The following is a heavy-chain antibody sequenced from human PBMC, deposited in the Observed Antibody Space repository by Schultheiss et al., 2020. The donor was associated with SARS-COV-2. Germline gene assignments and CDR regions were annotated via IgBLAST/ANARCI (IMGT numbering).Heavy chain of an antibody. J-gene: IGHJ6*03. V-gene: IGHV4-39*07. CDR1: GGSISSSSYY. Sequence: SETLSLTCTVSGGSISSSSYYWGWIRQPPGKGLEWIGSIYYSGSTNYNPSLKSRVTISVDTSKNQFSLNLRSVTAADTAVYYCARKNIADLPYYHYYMDVWGKGTTVTVSS. CDR2: IYYSGST. D-gene: IGHD6-13*01. CDR3: ARKNIADLPYYHYYMDV.